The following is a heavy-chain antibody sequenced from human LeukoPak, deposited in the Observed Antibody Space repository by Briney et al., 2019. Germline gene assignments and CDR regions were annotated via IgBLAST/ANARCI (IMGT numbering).Heavy chain of an antibody. CDR2: ISSSSSTI. D-gene: IGHD6-19*01. J-gene: IGHJ6*03. V-gene: IGHV3-48*01. CDR3: ARDLGSSGSYYYYMDV. CDR1: GFTFSSYS. Sequence: GGSLRLSCAASGFTFSSYSMNWVRQAPGKGLEWVSYISSSSSTIYYADSVKGRFTISRDNAKNSLYLQMNSLRAEDTAVYYCARDLGSSGSYYYYMDVWGKGTTVTVSS.